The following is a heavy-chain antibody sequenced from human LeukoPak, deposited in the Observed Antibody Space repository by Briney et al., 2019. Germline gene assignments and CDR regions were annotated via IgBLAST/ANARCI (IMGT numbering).Heavy chain of an antibody. CDR2: ISYDGSNK. J-gene: IGHJ6*03. Sequence: GGSLRLSCAASGFTFSSYAMHWVRQAPGKGLEWVAVISYDGSNKYYADSVKGRFTISRDNSKNTLYLQMNSLRAEDTAVYYCARSIVVVPAAIVPDYYYYMDVWGKGTTVTVSS. CDR3: ARSIVVVPAAIVPDYYYYMDV. D-gene: IGHD2-2*02. CDR1: GFTFSSYA. V-gene: IGHV3-30*04.